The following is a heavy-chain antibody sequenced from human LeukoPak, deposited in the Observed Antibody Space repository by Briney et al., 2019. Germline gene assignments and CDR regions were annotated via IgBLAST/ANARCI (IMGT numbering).Heavy chain of an antibody. V-gene: IGHV3-7*01. CDR1: GFTFSSCA. Sequence: GGSLRLSCAASGFTFSSCAMSWVRQAPGKGLEWVANIKQDGSEKYYVDSVKGRFTISRDNAKNSLYLQMNSLRAEDRAVYYCARDVYDTTKLGYYFDYWGQGTLVTVSS. CDR3: ARDVYDTTKLGYYFDY. D-gene: IGHD3-3*01. J-gene: IGHJ4*02. CDR2: IKQDGSEK.